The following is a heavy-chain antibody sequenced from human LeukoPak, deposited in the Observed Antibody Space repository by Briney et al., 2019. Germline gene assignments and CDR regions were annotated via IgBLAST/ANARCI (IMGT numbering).Heavy chain of an antibody. CDR2: ISGSSSYI. CDR3: ARDGGRREDY. CDR1: GFTFSSYS. Sequence: GGSLRLSCAAAGFTFSSYSMNWVRQAPGKGLEWVSSISGSSSYIYYADSVRGRFTISRDNAKKSLYLQMNSLRAEDTAVYYCARDGGRREDYWGQGALVTVSS. D-gene: IGHD2-15*01. V-gene: IGHV3-21*01. J-gene: IGHJ4*02.